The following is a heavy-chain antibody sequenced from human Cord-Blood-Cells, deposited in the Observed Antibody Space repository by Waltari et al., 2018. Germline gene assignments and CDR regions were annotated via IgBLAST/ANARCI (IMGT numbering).Heavy chain of an antibody. CDR1: GFTFSSYS. CDR2: ISSSISYI. V-gene: IGHV3-21*01. D-gene: IGHD6-13*01. CDR3: ARDSSSSWYYYYYGMDV. Sequence: EVQLVESGGGLVKPGGSLRLSCAASGFTFSSYSMNWVRQAPGKGLEWVSTISSSISYIYYADSVKGRFTISRDNAKNSLYLQMNSLRAEDTAVYYCARDSSSSWYYYYYGMDVWGQGTTVTVSS. J-gene: IGHJ6*02.